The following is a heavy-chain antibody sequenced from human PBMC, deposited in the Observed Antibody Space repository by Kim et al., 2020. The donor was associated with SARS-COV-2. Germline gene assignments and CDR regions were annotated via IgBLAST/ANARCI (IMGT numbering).Heavy chain of an antibody. CDR3: ARGGLSSSSWYYFDY. D-gene: IGHD6-13*01. J-gene: IGHJ4*02. CDR2: VNDFGST. Sequence: SETLSLTCAVDGGAFSGYYWTWIRQPPGKGLEWIGEVNDFGSTNYNPSLKSRVTITVDLSKRQFSLKLSSVTAADTAVYHCARGGLSSSSWYYFDYWGQGTAATVSS. CDR1: GGAFSGYY. V-gene: IGHV4-34*01.